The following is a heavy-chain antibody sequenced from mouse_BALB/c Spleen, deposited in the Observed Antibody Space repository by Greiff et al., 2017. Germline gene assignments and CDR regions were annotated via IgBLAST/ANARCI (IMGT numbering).Heavy chain of an antibody. Sequence: EVQLQQSGPGLVKPSQSLSLTCSVTGYSITSGYYWNWIRQFPGNKLEWMGYISYDGSNNYNPSLKNRISITRDTSKNQFFLKLNSVTTEDTATYYCASEGNGNYVFDYWGQGTTLTVSS. D-gene: IGHD2-1*01. V-gene: IGHV3-6*02. CDR2: ISYDGSN. J-gene: IGHJ2*01. CDR3: ASEGNGNYVFDY. CDR1: GYSITSGYY.